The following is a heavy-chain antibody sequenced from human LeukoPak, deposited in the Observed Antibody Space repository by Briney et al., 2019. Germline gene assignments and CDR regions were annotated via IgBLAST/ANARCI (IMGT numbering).Heavy chain of an antibody. D-gene: IGHD2-21*02. J-gene: IGHJ3*02. CDR1: GFIFSSCG. CDR3: ARACGGDCALLDAFDI. Sequence: GGSLRLSCAASGFIFSSCGMNWVRQAPGKGLEWVSYISTSSSTIYYADSVKGRFTISRDNAENSLYLQMNSLRAEDTAVYYCARACGGDCALLDAFDIWGQGTMVTVSS. CDR2: ISTSSSTI. V-gene: IGHV3-48*01.